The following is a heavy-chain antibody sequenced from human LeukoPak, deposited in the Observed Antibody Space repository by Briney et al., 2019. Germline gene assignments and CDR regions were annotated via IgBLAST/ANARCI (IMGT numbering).Heavy chain of an antibody. CDR1: GGSISSGGYY. J-gene: IGHJ4*02. Sequence: SETLSLTCTVSGGSISSGGYYWSWIRQHPGKGLEWIGYIYYSGSTYYNPSLKSRVTISVDTSKNQFSLKLSSVTAADTAVYYCARGYHGHYYDSSGSIDYWGQGTLLTVSS. V-gene: IGHV4-31*03. CDR2: IYYSGST. D-gene: IGHD3-22*01. CDR3: ARGYHGHYYDSSGSIDY.